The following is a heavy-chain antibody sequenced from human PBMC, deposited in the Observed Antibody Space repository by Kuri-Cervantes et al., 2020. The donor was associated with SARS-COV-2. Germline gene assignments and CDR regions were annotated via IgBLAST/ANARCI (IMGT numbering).Heavy chain of an antibody. CDR3: ARLPALPWYFDY. J-gene: IGHJ4*02. CDR1: GVSSRSHY. V-gene: IGHV4-4*07. CDR2: IYTSGSS. Sequence: SETLSLTCTVSGVSSRSHYWSWMWQPAMIGRIYTSGSSNYNPSLKSRVTMSVDTSKNQFSLKLSSVTAADTAVYYCARLPALPWYFDYWGQGTLVTVSS.